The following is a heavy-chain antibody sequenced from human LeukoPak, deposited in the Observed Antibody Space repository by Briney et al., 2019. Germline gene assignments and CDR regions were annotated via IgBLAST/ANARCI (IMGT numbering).Heavy chain of an antibody. CDR1: GDSITSDKW. CDR2: INSDGSST. D-gene: IGHD7-27*01. V-gene: IGHV3-74*01. CDR3: ARVLTGTAPFDY. J-gene: IGHJ4*02. Sequence: ETLSLTCAVSGDSITSDKWWTWVRQPPGKGLVWVSRINSDGSSTSYADSVKGRFTISRDNAKNTLYLQMNSLRAEDTAVYYCARVLTGTAPFDYWGQGTLVTVSS.